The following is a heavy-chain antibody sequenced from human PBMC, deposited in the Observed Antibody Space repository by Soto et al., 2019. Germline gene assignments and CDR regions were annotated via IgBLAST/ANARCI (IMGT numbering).Heavy chain of an antibody. CDR1: GFTFSSYA. V-gene: IGHV3-23*01. J-gene: IGHJ4*02. CDR2: ISGSGTNT. D-gene: IGHD2-8*01. Sequence: PVGSLRLSCAASGFTFSSYAMTWVRQAPGKGLEWVSVISGSGTNTYYAGSVKGRVTISRDNSNNTLWLQMDRLRAEDTAIYYCAKGGTNDYSPLDFCGQGTPVTVSS. CDR3: AKGGTNDYSPLDF.